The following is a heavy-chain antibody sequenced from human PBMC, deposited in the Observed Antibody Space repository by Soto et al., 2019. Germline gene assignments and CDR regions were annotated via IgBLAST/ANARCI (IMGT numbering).Heavy chain of an antibody. Sequence: SETLSLTCTVSGGSISSGDYYWSWIRQPPGKGLEWIGYIYYSGSTYYNPSLKSRVTISVDTSKNQFSLKLSSVTAADTAVYYCARETHSNWFDPWGQGTLVTVS. CDR2: IYYSGST. CDR1: GGSISSGDYY. CDR3: ARETHSNWFDP. V-gene: IGHV4-30-4*01. J-gene: IGHJ5*02.